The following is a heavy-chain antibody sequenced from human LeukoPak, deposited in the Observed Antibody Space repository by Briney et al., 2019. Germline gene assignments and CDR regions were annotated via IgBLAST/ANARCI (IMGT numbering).Heavy chain of an antibody. V-gene: IGHV1-2*02. CDR2: INPNSGGT. CDR1: GYTFTGYY. Sequence: GASVKVSCKASGYTFTGYYMHWVRQAPGQGLEWMGWINPNSGGTNYAQKFQGRVTITTDESTSTAYMELSSLRSEDTAVYYCARDLGVAPTTRHYYDSSGYFWWGQGTLVTVSS. CDR3: ARDLGVAPTTRHYYDSSGYFW. D-gene: IGHD3-22*01. J-gene: IGHJ4*02.